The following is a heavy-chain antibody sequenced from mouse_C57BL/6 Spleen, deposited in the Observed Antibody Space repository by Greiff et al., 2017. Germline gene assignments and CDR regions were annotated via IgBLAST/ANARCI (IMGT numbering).Heavy chain of an antibody. CDR3: ARGRYYDYDEPHYYAMDY. V-gene: IGHV1-55*01. Sequence: QVQLQQPGAELVKPGASVKMSCKASGYTFTSYWITWVKQRPGQGLEWIGDIYPGSGSTNYNEKFKSKATLTVDTSTSTAYMQLSSLTSENSAVYNSARGRYYDYDEPHYYAMDYWGKGTTVTVSS. J-gene: IGHJ4*01. CDR2: IYPGSGST. CDR1: GYTFTSYW. D-gene: IGHD2-4*01.